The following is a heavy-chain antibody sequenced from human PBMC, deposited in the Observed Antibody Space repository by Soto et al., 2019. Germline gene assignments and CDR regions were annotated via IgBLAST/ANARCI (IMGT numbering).Heavy chain of an antibody. V-gene: IGHV1-69*12. CDR3: AVLEMATTGGVYGMDV. CDR1: GGTFSSYA. Sequence: QVQLVQSGAEVKKPGSSVKVSCKASGGTFSSYAISWVRQAPGQGLEWMGGIIPIFGTPNYAQKFQGRVTITADDXTXXAYMELSSLRSEDTAVYYCAVLEMATTGGVYGMDVWGQGTTVTVSS. CDR2: IIPIFGTP. J-gene: IGHJ6*02. D-gene: IGHD3-16*01.